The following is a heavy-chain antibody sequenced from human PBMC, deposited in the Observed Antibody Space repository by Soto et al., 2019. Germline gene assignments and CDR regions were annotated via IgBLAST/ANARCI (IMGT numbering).Heavy chain of an antibody. V-gene: IGHV1-46*03. CDR1: GYTFTSYY. CDR3: AIFTGYCSSTSCYAFFAFDI. J-gene: IGHJ3*02. D-gene: IGHD2-2*01. CDR2: INPSGGST. Sequence: QVQLVQSGAEVKKPGASVKVSCKASGYTFTSYYMHWVRQAPGQGLEWMGIINPSGGSTSYAQKFQGRVNMTRDTSTSTVYMELSSLRSEDTAVYYCAIFTGYCSSTSCYAFFAFDIWGQGTMVTVSS.